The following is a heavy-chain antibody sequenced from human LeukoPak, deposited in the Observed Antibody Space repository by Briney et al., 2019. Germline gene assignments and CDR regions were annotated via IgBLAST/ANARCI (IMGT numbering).Heavy chain of an antibody. D-gene: IGHD6-19*01. CDR1: GFTLSTYN. J-gene: IGHJ4*02. CDR2: ISISSTV. V-gene: IGHV3-48*01. Sequence: GGSLRLSCAASGFTLSTYNMNWVRQAPGKGLEWISCISISSTVYYADSLKGRFTISRDNAKTSLLLQMNGLRAGDTAVYYCARGSSSAWTYYFDYWGQGTLVTVSS. CDR3: ARGSSSAWTYYFDY.